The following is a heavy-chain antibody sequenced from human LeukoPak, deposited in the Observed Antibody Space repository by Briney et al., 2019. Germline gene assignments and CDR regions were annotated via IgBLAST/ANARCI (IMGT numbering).Heavy chain of an antibody. Sequence: GGSLRLSCAASGFIFSGYAMHWVRQSPGKGLEWVAGISHDGGNKYYVDSVKGRFTISRDNSKNTLFLQMNSLRAEDTAVYYCAKAYGYGDYAADAFDIWGQGTMVTVSS. J-gene: IGHJ3*02. CDR1: GFIFSGYA. V-gene: IGHV3-30*18. CDR3: AKAYGYGDYAADAFDI. D-gene: IGHD4-17*01. CDR2: ISHDGGNK.